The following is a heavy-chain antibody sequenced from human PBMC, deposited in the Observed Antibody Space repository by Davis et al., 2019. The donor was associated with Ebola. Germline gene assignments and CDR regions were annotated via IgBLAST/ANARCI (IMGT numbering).Heavy chain of an antibody. D-gene: IGHD4-17*01. Sequence: GESLKISCAASGFTFSSYSMNWVRQAPGKGLEWVSYISSSSSTIYYADSVKGRFTISRDNSKNSLYLQMNSLRTEDTALYYCAKGHGDYAVDYFDYWGQGTLVTVSS. CDR2: ISSSSSTI. J-gene: IGHJ4*02. CDR3: AKGHGDYAVDYFDY. V-gene: IGHV3-48*04. CDR1: GFTFSSYS.